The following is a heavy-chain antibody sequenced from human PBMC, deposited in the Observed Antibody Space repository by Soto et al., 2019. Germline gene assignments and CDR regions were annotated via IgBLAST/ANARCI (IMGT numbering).Heavy chain of an antibody. CDR2: IIPIFGTA. CDR1: GGTFSSYA. V-gene: IGHV1-69*13. J-gene: IGHJ4*02. Sequence: VASVKVSCKASGGTFSSYAISWVRQAPGQGLEWMGGIIPIFGTANYAQKFQGRVTITADESTSTAYMELSSLRSEDTAVYYCARDKGYCTNGVCYTFGLPRECWGKGTLVSVSS. D-gene: IGHD2-8*01. CDR3: ARDKGYCTNGVCYTFGLPREC.